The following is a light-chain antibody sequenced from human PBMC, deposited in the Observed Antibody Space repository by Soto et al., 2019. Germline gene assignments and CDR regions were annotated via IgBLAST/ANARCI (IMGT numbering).Light chain of an antibody. J-gene: IGKJ1*01. CDR3: QQYASYST. V-gene: IGKV1-5*03. CDR1: RSISSW. Sequence: DIQMTQSPSTLSASVGDRVTITCRASRSISSWLAWYQQRPGKAPKLLIYRASTLKSGVPSRFSGSGSGTEFTLTINGLQPGDIATYYCQQYASYSTFGQGTKVEIK. CDR2: RAS.